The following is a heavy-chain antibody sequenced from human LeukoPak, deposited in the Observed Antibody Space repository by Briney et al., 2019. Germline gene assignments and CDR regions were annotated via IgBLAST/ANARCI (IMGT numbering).Heavy chain of an antibody. Sequence: GGSLRLSCAASGFTFSCYAMGWVRQAPGKGLEWVSAISGSGGSTYYAGSVTGRFTISRDNSKNTLYLQMNSLRAEDTAVYYCAKEDYDSSGYYAPFFDYWGQGTLVTVSS. CDR1: GFTFSCYA. J-gene: IGHJ4*02. CDR2: ISGSGGST. CDR3: AKEDYDSSGYYAPFFDY. V-gene: IGHV3-23*01. D-gene: IGHD3-22*01.